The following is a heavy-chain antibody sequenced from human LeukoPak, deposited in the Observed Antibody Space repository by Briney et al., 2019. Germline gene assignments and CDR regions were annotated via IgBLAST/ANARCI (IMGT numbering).Heavy chain of an antibody. V-gene: IGHV1-18*01. CDR1: GGTFSSYA. D-gene: IGHD1-26*01. Sequence: ASVKVSCKASGGTFSSYAISWVRQAPGQGLEWMGWISTYSGTTNYAHNLQGRLTMTTDTSTSTAYMELRNLKSDDTAVYYCARSGGYYFYMDVWGKGTTVTVSS. CDR2: ISTYSGTT. J-gene: IGHJ6*03. CDR3: ARSGGYYFYMDV.